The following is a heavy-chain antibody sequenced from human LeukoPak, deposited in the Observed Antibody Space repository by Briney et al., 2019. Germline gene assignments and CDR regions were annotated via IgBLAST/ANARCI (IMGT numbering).Heavy chain of an antibody. D-gene: IGHD1-7*01. V-gene: IGHV3-23*01. CDR2: ISGSGGST. J-gene: IGHJ4*02. CDR3: AKDRTTWVKKFDY. CDR1: GFTFSSYA. Sequence: PGXXLRLSCAASGFTFSSYAMSWVRQAPGKGLEWVSAISGSGGSTYYADSVKGRFTISRDNSKNTLYLQMNRLRAEDTAVYYCAKDRTTWVKKFDYWGQGTLVTVSS.